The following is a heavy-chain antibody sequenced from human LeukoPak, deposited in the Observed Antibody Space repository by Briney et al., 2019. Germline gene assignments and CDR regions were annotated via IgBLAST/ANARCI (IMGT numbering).Heavy chain of an antibody. Sequence: SVKVSCKASGGTFSSYAISWVRQAPGQGLEWMGGIIPIFGTANYAQKFQGRVTITTDESTSTAYMELSSLRSEDTAVYYCAIHIVATISLDDWGQGTLVTVSS. CDR3: AIHIVATISLDD. CDR2: IIPIFGTA. D-gene: IGHD5-12*01. V-gene: IGHV1-69*05. CDR1: GGTFSSYA. J-gene: IGHJ4*02.